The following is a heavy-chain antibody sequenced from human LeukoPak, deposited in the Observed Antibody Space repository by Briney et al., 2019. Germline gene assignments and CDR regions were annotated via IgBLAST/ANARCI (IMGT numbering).Heavy chain of an antibody. V-gene: IGHV2-5*02. CDR2: IYWDDDK. J-gene: IGHJ4*02. CDR3: AHRHSGYESEPFDY. Sequence: PGPTLVTPTQTLTLPCTFSGFSLGTSRLGLGWIRQPPGKALVWLALIYWDDDKRYSPSLKSRLTITKDTYKNQVVLTMTNMDPVDTATYYCAHRHSGYESEPFDYWGQGTLVTVSS. CDR1: GFSLGTSRLG. D-gene: IGHD5-12*01.